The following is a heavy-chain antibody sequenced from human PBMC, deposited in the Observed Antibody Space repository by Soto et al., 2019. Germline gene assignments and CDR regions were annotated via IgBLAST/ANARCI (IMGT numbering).Heavy chain of an antibody. CDR2: LYWDDDK. Sequence: QITLKESGPTLVKPTQTLTLTCTFSGFSLSSTRMAVGWIRQPPGKALEWLALLYWDDDKRYSPFLKSRLTITNDTSKNQVVLTMSNMDPVDTARYYCAHIVVAGLGYYFDYWGQGTLVTVSS. V-gene: IGHV2-5*02. D-gene: IGHD6-19*01. CDR3: AHIVVAGLGYYFDY. J-gene: IGHJ4*02. CDR1: GFSLSSTRMA.